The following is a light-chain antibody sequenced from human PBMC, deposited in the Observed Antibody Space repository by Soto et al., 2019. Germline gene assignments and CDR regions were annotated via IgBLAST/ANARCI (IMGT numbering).Light chain of an antibody. J-gene: IGKJ1*01. CDR3: QQYNNWPPWT. V-gene: IGKV3-15*01. CDR1: QSVSSN. Sequence: EIAMTQSPATLSVSPGERATLSCRASQSVSSNLARYQQKPGQAPRLLIYGASTRATGIPARFSGSGSGTEFTLTISSLQSEDFAVYYCQQYNNWPPWTFGQGTNVDIK. CDR2: GAS.